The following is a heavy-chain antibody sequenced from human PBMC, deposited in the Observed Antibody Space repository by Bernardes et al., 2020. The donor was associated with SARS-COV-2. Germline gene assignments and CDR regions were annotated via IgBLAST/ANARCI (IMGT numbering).Heavy chain of an antibody. Sequence: SVKVSCKASGYTFTDYYIHWVRQAPGQGLEWMGWINANSGGTNYAQKFQGRVTMTRDTSINTAYVELSRLISDDTAVYYCARVYRSTFSAFDFWGQGTMVTVSS. CDR1: GYTFTDYY. D-gene: IGHD2-2*01. J-gene: IGHJ3*01. CDR2: INANSGGT. CDR3: ARVYRSTFSAFDF. V-gene: IGHV1-2*02.